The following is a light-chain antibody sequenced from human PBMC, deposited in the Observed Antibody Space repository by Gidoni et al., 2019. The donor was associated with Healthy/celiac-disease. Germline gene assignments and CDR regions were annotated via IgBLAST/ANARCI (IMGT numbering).Light chain of an antibody. J-gene: IGKJ4*01. V-gene: IGKV1-8*01. CDR2: AAS. Sequence: AIRMTQSPSSFSASTGDRVTITCRASQGISSYLAWYQQKPGKAPKLLIYAASTLQSGVPSRFSGSVSGTDFTLTISCLQSEDFATYYCQQYYSYLFTFXGXTKVXIK. CDR3: QQYYSYLFT. CDR1: QGISSY.